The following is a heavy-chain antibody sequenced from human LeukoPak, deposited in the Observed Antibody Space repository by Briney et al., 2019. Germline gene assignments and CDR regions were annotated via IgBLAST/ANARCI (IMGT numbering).Heavy chain of an antibody. CDR2: ISYDGSNK. V-gene: IGHV3-30-3*01. Sequence: GRSLRLSCAASGFTFSSYAMHWVRQAPGKGLEWVAIISYDGSNKYYADSVKGRFTISRDNSKNTLYLQMNSLRAEDTAVYYCAREAPGQQLGAFDIWGQGTMVTVSS. J-gene: IGHJ3*02. CDR3: AREAPGQQLGAFDI. CDR1: GFTFSSYA. D-gene: IGHD6-13*01.